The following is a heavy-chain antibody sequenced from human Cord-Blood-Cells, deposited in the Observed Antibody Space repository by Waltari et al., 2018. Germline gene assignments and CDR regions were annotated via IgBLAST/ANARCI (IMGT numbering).Heavy chain of an antibody. D-gene: IGHD1-1*01. J-gene: IGHJ3*02. V-gene: IGHV3-53*02. CDR1: GFTVSSNY. CDR2: IYRGGST. Sequence: EVQLVETGGGLIQPGGSLRLSCAASGFTVSSNYMSWVRQAPGKGLGWVSVIYRGGSTYYADSVKGRFTISRDNSKNTLYLQMNSLRAEDTAVYYCAREGERGAFDIWGQGTMVTVSS. CDR3: AREGERGAFDI.